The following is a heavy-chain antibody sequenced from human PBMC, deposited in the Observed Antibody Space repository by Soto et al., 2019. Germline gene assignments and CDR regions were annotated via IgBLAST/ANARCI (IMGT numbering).Heavy chain of an antibody. V-gene: IGHV3-30*03. CDR2: ISYDGSNK. CDR1: GFTFSSYG. CDR3: AILGHYYGSGSYYMGQIFDY. J-gene: IGHJ4*02. Sequence: GGSLRLSCAASGFTFSSYGMHWVRQAPGKGLEWVAVISYDGSNKYYADSVKGRFTISRDNSKNTLYLQMNSLRAEDTAVYYCAILGHYYGSGSYYMGQIFDYWGQGILVTVSS. D-gene: IGHD3-10*01.